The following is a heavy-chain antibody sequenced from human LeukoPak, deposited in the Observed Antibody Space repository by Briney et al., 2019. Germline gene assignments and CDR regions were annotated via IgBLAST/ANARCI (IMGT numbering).Heavy chain of an antibody. CDR1: GYTFTYYY. CDR3: ARKAGGSYRLDY. V-gene: IGHV1-46*01. D-gene: IGHD1-26*01. J-gene: IGHJ4*02. Sequence: GASVKVSCKVSGYTFTYYYMHWVRQPPGQGLEWVGIINPSGGSTSYAQKFQGRVTMTRDTSTSTVYTELSSLRSEATAVYYCARKAGGSYRLDYWGQGNLVTVSS. CDR2: INPSGGST.